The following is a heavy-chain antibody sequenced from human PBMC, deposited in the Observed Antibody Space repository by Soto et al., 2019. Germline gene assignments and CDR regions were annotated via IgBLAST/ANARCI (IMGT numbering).Heavy chain of an antibody. J-gene: IGHJ5*02. V-gene: IGHV4-30-4*01. CDR2: IYYSGST. CDR3: ARAGTYNWFYP. CDR1: GGSISSGDYY. D-gene: IGHD1-1*01. Sequence: SETLSLTCTVSGGSISSGDYYWSWIRQPPGKGLEWIGYIYYSGSTYYNPSLKSRVTISVDTSKNQFSLKLSSVTAADTAVYYCARAGTYNWFYPWGQGTLVTVSS.